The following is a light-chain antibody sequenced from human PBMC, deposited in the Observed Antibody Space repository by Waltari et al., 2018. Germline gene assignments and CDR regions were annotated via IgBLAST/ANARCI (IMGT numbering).Light chain of an antibody. CDR3: SSRDSGAHRHV. CDR2: GQN. J-gene: IGLJ1*01. V-gene: IGLV3-19*01. Sequence: SSELTQDPAVSVALGQTVRITCQGDSLRSYYATWYQQKAGQAPILVIYGQNNRPSGIPDRFSGSYSARTASLTITGAQAEDEADYYCSSRDSGAHRHVFGTGTKVTVL. CDR1: SLRSYY.